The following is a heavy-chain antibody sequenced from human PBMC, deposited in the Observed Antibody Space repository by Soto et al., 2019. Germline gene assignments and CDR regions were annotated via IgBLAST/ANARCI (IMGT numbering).Heavy chain of an antibody. CDR1: GFSLITSGVG. J-gene: IGHJ5*02. D-gene: IGHD3-16*01. Sequence: QITLKESGPTLVKPTQTLTLTCTISGFSLITSGVGVGWIRQPPGKALEWLALIYWDDDKRYSPSLKSRLTITQDTSKCPVVLTMTHMDTVDTATYYCAHIVTGCFTWGRGELVTVSS. V-gene: IGHV2-5*02. CDR3: AHIVTGCFT. CDR2: IYWDDDK.